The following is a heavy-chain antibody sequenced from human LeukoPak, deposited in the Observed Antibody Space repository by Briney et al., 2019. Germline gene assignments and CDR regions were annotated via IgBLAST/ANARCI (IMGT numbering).Heavy chain of an antibody. D-gene: IGHD2-2*01. V-gene: IGHV4-59*01. CDR1: GGSISSYY. CDR3: AREPGYCSSTSCSGHTWFDP. CDR2: IYYSGST. J-gene: IGHJ5*02. Sequence: SETLSLTCTVSGGSISSYYWSWIRQPPGKGLEWIGYIYYSGSTNYNPSLKSRVTISVDTSKNRFSLKLSSVTAADTAVYYCAREPGYCSSTSCSGHTWFDPWGQGTLVTVSS.